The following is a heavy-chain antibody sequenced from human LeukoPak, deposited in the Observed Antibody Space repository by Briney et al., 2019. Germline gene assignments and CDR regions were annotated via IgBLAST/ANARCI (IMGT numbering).Heavy chain of an antibody. V-gene: IGHV3-30*02. CDR2: IRYDGSNK. CDR3: ASCDFWSGYSERDYMDV. D-gene: IGHD3-3*01. CDR1: GFTFSSYG. Sequence: GGSLRLSCAASGFTFSSYGMHWVRQAPGKGLEWVAFIRYDGSNKYYADSVKGRFTISRDNSKNTLYLQMNSLRAEDTAVYYCASCDFWSGYSERDYMDVWGKGTTVTVSS. J-gene: IGHJ6*03.